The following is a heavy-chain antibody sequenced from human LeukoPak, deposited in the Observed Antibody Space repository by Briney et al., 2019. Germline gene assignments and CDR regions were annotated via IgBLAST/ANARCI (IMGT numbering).Heavy chain of an antibody. D-gene: IGHD2-21*02. Sequence: GASVKVSCKASGYRFISNYIQWVRQAPGLGPEWVGWMHPGNGNTRYAEQFQGRVTMTRDTSINTAYLDLNSLRSDDTAVYYCAREGSYCVGGDCYSFDFWGQGTLITVSS. V-gene: IGHV1-2*02. CDR3: AREGSYCVGGDCYSFDF. CDR1: GYRFISNY. CDR2: MHPGNGNT. J-gene: IGHJ4*02.